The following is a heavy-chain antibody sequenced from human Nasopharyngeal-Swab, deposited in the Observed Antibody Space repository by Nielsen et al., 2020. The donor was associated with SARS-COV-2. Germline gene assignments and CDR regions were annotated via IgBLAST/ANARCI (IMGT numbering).Heavy chain of an antibody. CDR3: AKGASRGWNSEFDH. Sequence: WIRQPPGKGLEWVSGLSVSWTGGNTYYADSVKGRFTISRDNSKNTLYLQMDSLRAEDTALYYCAKGASRGWNSEFDHWGQGTLVTVSS. J-gene: IGHJ4*02. V-gene: IGHV3-23*01. D-gene: IGHD1-7*01. CDR2: LSVSWTGGNT.